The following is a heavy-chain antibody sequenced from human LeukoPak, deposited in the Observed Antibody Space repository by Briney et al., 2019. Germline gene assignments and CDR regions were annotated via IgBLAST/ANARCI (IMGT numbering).Heavy chain of an antibody. CDR2: IRSKANSYAT. Sequence: GGSLKLSCAASGFTFSGSAMHWVRQASGKGLEWVGRIRSKANSYATAYAASVKGRFTISRDDSKNTAYLQMNSLKVEDTASYFCATDNHLASWGQGTQVTVSA. CDR3: ATDNHLAS. V-gene: IGHV3-73*01. CDR1: GFTFSGSA. J-gene: IGHJ4*02. D-gene: IGHD1-14*01.